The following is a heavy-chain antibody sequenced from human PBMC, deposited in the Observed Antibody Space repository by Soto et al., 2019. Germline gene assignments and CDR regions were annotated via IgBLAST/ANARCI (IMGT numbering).Heavy chain of an antibody. CDR1: GFTFSSYA. V-gene: IGHV3-23*01. Sequence: EVQLLESGGGLVQPGGSLRLSCAASGFTFSSYAMRRVRQAPVKGLEWVSAISGSGGSTYYPDSVKGRFTISRDNSKNTLYLQMNSLRAEDTAVYYCARRGSGSYYDYWGQGTLVTVSS. CDR3: ARRGSGSYYDY. CDR2: ISGSGGST. D-gene: IGHD1-26*01. J-gene: IGHJ4*02.